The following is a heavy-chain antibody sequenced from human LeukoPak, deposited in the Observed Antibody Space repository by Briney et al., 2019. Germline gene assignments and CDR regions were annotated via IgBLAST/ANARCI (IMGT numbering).Heavy chain of an antibody. CDR1: GFTFSSYA. CDR2: ISGSGGST. V-gene: IGHV3-23*01. D-gene: IGHD6-19*01. J-gene: IGHJ4*02. Sequence: GGTLRLSCAASGFTFSSYAMSWIRQAPGKGLEWVSAISGSGGSTYYADSVKGRFTISRDNSKNTLYLQMNSLRAEDTAVYYCAKPSPDRPGIVVAGTFLINWGQGTLVTVSS. CDR3: AKPSPDRPGIVVAGTFLIN.